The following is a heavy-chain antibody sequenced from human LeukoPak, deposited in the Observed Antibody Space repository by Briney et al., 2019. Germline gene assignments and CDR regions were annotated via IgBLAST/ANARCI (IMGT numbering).Heavy chain of an antibody. J-gene: IGHJ4*02. D-gene: IGHD6-19*01. CDR3: AREDSSGWYVFDY. CDR1: GFTFSSYA. Sequence: SGGSLRLSCSASGFTFSSYAMHWVRQAPGKGLEYVSAISSNGGSTYYANSVKGRFTISRDNSKNTLYLQMGSLRAEDMAVYYCAREDSSGWYVFDYWGQGTLVTVSS. V-gene: IGHV3-64*01. CDR2: ISSNGGST.